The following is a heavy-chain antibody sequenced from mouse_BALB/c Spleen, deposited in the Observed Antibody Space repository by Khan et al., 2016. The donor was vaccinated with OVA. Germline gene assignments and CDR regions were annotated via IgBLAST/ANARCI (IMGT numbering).Heavy chain of an antibody. CDR2: IYPGDDST. CDR1: GYTFTSYD. CDR3: AREGLRGGAMDY. D-gene: IGHD2-4*01. V-gene: IGHV1S56*01. J-gene: IGHJ4*01. Sequence: QVQLQQPGPELVKPGALVKISCKASGYTFTSYDINWVIQRPGQGLEWIGWIYPGDDSTKYNEKFTDKATLTADTSSSTAYMQLSSLTSDNSAVDFCAREGLRGGAMDYWGQGTSVTVSS.